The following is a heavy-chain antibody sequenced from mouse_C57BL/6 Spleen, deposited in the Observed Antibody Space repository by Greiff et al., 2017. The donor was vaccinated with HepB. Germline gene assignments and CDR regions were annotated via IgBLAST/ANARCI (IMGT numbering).Heavy chain of an antibody. CDR2: IDPANGNT. D-gene: IGHD2-3*01. V-gene: IGHV14-3*01. J-gene: IGHJ1*03. CDR1: GFNFKNTY. Sequence: EVQLQQSVAEFVRPGASVKLSCTASGFNFKNTYMHWVKQRPEQGLEWIGRIDPANGNTKYAPKFQGTDTITADTSSNTAYLQRSSLASEDTAIYYCARYDGYWYFDVWGTGTTVTVSS. CDR3: ARYDGYWYFDV.